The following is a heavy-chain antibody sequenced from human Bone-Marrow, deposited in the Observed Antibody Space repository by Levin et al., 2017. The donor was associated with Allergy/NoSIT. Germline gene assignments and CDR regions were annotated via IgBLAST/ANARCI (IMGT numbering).Heavy chain of an antibody. CDR2: SKNKRASYTT. V-gene: IGHV3-72*01. CDR1: GFTFSDHY. CDR3: VAFFSGLGY. D-gene: IGHD5-12*01. J-gene: IGHJ4*02. Sequence: GGSLRLSCAASGFTFSDHYMDWVRQAPGKGLEWIARSKNKRASYTTEYAASVRGRFTISRDDSKSALYLQMNSLKTEDSAVYLCVAFFSGLGYWGQGTLVTVSS.